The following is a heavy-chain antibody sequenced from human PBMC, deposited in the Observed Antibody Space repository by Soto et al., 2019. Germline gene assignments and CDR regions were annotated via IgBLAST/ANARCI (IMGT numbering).Heavy chain of an antibody. D-gene: IGHD3-3*01. CDR3: ATGLIRKDYDFWSGPNFDY. CDR1: GYTFTSYG. V-gene: IGHV1-18*01. CDR2: ISAYNGNT. J-gene: IGHJ4*02. Sequence: ASVKVSCKASGYTFTSYGISWVRQAPGQGLEWMGWISAYNGNTNYAQKLQGRVTMTTDTSTSTAYMELGSLRSDDTAVYYCATGLIRKDYDFWSGPNFDYWGQGTLVTVSS.